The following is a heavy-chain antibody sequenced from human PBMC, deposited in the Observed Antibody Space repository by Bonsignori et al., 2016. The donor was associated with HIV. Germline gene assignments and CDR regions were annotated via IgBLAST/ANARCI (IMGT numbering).Heavy chain of an antibody. CDR3: ARGIAARYDY. CDR2: MNPNSGNT. J-gene: IGHJ4*02. D-gene: IGHD6-13*01. V-gene: IGHV1-8*01. Sequence: WVRQAPGQGLEWMGWMNPNSGNTGYAQKFQGRVTMTRNTSISTAYMELSSLRSEDTAVYYCARGIAARYDYWGQGTLVTVSS.